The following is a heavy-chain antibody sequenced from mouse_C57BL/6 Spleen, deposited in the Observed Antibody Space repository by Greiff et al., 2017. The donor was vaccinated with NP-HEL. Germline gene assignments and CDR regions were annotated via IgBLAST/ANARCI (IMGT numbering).Heavy chain of an antibody. CDR1: GFTFTDYY. V-gene: IGHV7-4*01. J-gene: IGHJ4*01. Sequence: EVNVVESGGGLVQPGASLRLSCAASGFTFTDYYMSWVRQPPGKAPEWLALIRNKANGYTTEYTASVKGRFTISRDNSQNILYLQMNTLRAEDRATYYCVKALPGYDGYSYAMDYWGQGTSVTVSS. CDR3: VKALPGYDGYSYAMDY. CDR2: IRNKANGYTT. D-gene: IGHD2-3*01.